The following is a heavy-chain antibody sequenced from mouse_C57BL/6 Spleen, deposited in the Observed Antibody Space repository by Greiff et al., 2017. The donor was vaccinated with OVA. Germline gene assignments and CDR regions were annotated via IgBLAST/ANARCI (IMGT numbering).Heavy chain of an antibody. J-gene: IGHJ4*01. CDR1: GYTFTSYW. CDR2: IDPSDSYT. V-gene: IGHV1-50*01. CDR3: ARKGVVARRPYAMDY. D-gene: IGHD1-1*01. Sequence: QVQLQQPGAELVKPGASVKLSCKASGYTFTSYWMQWVKQRPGQGLEWIGEIDPSDSYTNYNQKFKGKATLTVDTSSSTAYMQLNSLTSEDSAVYYCARKGVVARRPYAMDYWGQGTSVTVSS.